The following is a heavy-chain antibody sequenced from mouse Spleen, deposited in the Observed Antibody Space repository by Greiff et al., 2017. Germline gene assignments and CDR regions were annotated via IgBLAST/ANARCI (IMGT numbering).Heavy chain of an antibody. Sequence: EVKLEESGGGLVQPGGSMKLSCVASGFTFSNYWMNWVRQSPEKGLEWVAQIRLKSDNYATHYAESVKGRFTISRDDSKSSVYLQMNNLRAEDTGIYYCTETYGNEDWDYFDYWGQGTTLTVSS. D-gene: IGHD2-1*01. CDR2: IRLKSDNYAT. V-gene: IGHV6-3*01. J-gene: IGHJ2*01. CDR3: TETYGNEDWDYFDY. CDR1: GFTFSNYW.